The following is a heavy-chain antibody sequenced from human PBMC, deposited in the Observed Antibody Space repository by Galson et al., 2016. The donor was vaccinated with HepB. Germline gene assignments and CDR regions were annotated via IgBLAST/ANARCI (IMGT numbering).Heavy chain of an antibody. D-gene: IGHD5-12*01. CDR2: VNPNNGDT. Sequence: SVKVSCKASGYRFIAFYIHWLRQAPGQGLEWMGWVNPNNGDTHYAQSFQGRVTMTRDASITTAYMDLSRQTSDDTAMYYCATNIVATSNFDYWGQGTLVTVSS. CDR3: ATNIVATSNFDY. J-gene: IGHJ4*02. V-gene: IGHV1-2*02. CDR1: GYRFIAFY.